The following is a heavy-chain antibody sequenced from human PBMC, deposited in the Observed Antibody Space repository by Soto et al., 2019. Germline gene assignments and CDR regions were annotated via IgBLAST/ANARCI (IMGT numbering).Heavy chain of an antibody. V-gene: IGHV1-3*01. J-gene: IGHJ5*02. CDR2: IHAGNDNT. D-gene: IGHD3-16*01. CDR3: ARGAEGASDP. CDR1: GYTFTSYA. Sequence: GASVRVSCKASGYTFTSYAMHWVRQAPGQRLEWMGWIHAGNDNTKYSQKFQGRVTITRDTSASTVYMELSSLRSEDTAVYYCARGAEGASDPSGPGPLVTVSS.